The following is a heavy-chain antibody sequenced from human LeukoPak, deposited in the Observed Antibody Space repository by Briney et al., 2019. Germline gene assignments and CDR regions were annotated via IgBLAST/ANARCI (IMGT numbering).Heavy chain of an antibody. D-gene: IGHD5-12*01. CDR2: ISGSGDSS. CDR1: GITFSSYA. Sequence: PGGSLRLSCAASGITFSSYAMTWVRQAPGEGLEWVSIISGSGDSSFYAEYVKGRFTISRDNSKNTLYLQMNSLRGEDTAIYYCAKGQVASATQVRFDPWGQGTLVTVSS. V-gene: IGHV3-23*01. J-gene: IGHJ5*02. CDR3: AKGQVASATQVRFDP.